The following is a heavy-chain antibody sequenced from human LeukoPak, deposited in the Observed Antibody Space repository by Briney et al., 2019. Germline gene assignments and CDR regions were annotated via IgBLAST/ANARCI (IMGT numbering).Heavy chain of an antibody. CDR1: GFTFSSNA. CDR3: ARDMDFLGAFDI. Sequence: PGGSLRLSCAASGFTFSSNAMHWVRQAPGKGLEWVSVISYDGSNKYYADSVKGRFTISRDNSKNMLFLQMNSLRAEDTAVYYCARDMDFLGAFDIWGPGTMVTVSS. J-gene: IGHJ3*02. CDR2: ISYDGSNK. V-gene: IGHV3-30-3*01. D-gene: IGHD3/OR15-3a*01.